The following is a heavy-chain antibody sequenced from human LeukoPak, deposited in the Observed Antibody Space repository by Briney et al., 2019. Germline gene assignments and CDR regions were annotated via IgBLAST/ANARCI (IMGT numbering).Heavy chain of an antibody. CDR1: GYTFTSYW. Sequence: GEFLKLSCKGSGYTFTSYWIGWVRPMPGKGLEWMRIIYPSDSDTKYSPSFQGKVTISADKSITTAYLQWSSLKGSDSAMYYCARVPFGDYAPDYWGQGTLVTVSS. CDR2: IYPSDSDT. V-gene: IGHV5-51*01. CDR3: ARVPFGDYAPDY. D-gene: IGHD4-17*01. J-gene: IGHJ4*02.